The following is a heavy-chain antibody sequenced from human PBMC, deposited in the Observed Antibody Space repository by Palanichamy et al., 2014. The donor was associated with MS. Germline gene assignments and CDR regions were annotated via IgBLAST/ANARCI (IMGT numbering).Heavy chain of an antibody. V-gene: IGHV3-48*02. J-gene: IGHJ4*02. D-gene: IGHD2-2*01. CDR3: ATDGYAVPQH. Sequence: GLQWVSYITSGSSDVYYAESVKGRFTISRDNAKNSLYLQMSSLRDEDTAVYYCATDGYAVPQHRGQGALVTVSS. CDR2: ITSGSSDV.